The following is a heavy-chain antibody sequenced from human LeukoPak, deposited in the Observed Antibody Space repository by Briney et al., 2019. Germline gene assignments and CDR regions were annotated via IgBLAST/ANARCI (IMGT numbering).Heavy chain of an antibody. CDR2: IKEDGSEQ. CDR3: ARDAGGRFDP. J-gene: IGHJ5*02. Sequence: GGSLRLSCVASGFSFSRYWMSWVRQAPGKGLEWVANIKEDGSEQYYADSLKGRFTISRDNVKNSLYLHINSLRAEDTAVYYCARDAGGRFDPWGQGTLVTVSS. D-gene: IGHD3-16*01. V-gene: IGHV3-7*01. CDR1: GFSFSRYW.